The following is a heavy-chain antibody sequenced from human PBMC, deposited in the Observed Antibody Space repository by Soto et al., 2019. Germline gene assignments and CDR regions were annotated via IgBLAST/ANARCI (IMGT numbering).Heavy chain of an antibody. CDR2: ISGSGGST. J-gene: IGHJ4*02. CDR3: AKGLTGTTVF. CDR1: RFTFSSYA. V-gene: IGHV3-23*01. Sequence: PGGPLRLSCSTSRFTFSSYAMSWVRQAPGKGLEWVSAISGSGGSTCYADSVKGRFTISRDNSKNTLYLQMNSLRAEDTAVYYCAKGLTGTTVFWGQGTLVTVSS. D-gene: IGHD1-7*01.